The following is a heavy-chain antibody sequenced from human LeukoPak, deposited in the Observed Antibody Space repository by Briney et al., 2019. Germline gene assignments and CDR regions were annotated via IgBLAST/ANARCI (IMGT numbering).Heavy chain of an antibody. CDR3: ARADIAVVPAAKNYGMDV. CDR2: INHSGST. V-gene: IGHV4-34*01. Sequence: SETLSLTCAVYGGSFSGYYWSWIRQPPGKGLEWIGEINHSGSTNYNPSLKSRVTISVDTSKNQFSLKLSSVTAADTAVYYCARADIAVVPAAKNYGMDVWGKGTTVTVSS. J-gene: IGHJ6*04. CDR1: GGSFSGYY. D-gene: IGHD2-2*01.